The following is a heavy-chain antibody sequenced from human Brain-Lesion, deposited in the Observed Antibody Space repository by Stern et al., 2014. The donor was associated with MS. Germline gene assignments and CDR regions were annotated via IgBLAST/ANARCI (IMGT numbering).Heavy chain of an antibody. V-gene: IGHV4-30-4*01. CDR2: IYYIGST. D-gene: IGHD3-22*01. Sequence: VQLVESGPGLVKPSQTLSLTCNVSGDSISSGDNYWSWIRQSPGKGLEWIGYIYYIGSTFYNPSLKSRVTISVETSQNQFSLRLSSVTAADTAVYYCARGESSRYYYYFDYWGQGTLVTVSS. CDR1: GDSISSGDNY. CDR3: ARGESSRYYYYFDY. J-gene: IGHJ4*02.